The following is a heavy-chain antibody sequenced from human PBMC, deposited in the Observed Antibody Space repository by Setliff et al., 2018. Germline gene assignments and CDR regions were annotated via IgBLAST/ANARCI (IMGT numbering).Heavy chain of an antibody. J-gene: IGHJ6*02. CDR3: AKDRAFCSSTSCYQYYYGMDV. D-gene: IGHD2-2*01. CDR2: ISYDGSKK. V-gene: IGHV3-30*04. Sequence: GGSLRLSCAASGFSFTNYAMHWVRQAPGKGLEWVVVISYDGSKKYYADSVKGRFTISRDNSKNTLYLQMNSLRAEDTAVYYCAKDRAFCSSTSCYQYYYGMDVWGQGTTVTVSS. CDR1: GFSFTNYA.